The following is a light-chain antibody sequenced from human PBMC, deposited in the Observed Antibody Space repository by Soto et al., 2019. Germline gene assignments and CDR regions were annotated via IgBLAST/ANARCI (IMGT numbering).Light chain of an antibody. CDR1: QDISSC. Sequence: VIWMTQSPSLLSACTGDRVTISCRMSQDISSCLVWYQQKPGKAPELLMYSASTLQGGAPSRFSGSGSGTDFTLPISCLQSANLATYYCQQYYSLPWTFGHGTKVEVK. V-gene: IGKV1D-8*03. CDR2: SAS. J-gene: IGKJ1*01. CDR3: QQYYSLPWT.